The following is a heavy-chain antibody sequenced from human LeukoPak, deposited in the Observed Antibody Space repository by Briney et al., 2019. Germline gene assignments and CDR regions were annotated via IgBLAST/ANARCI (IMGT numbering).Heavy chain of an antibody. V-gene: IGHV1-8*01. CDR3: ASGYYYDSSGYLPDHY. CDR1: GYTFTSYD. D-gene: IGHD3-22*01. CDR2: MNPNSGNT. Sequence: GASVKVSCKASGYTFTSYDINWVRQATGQGLEWMGWMNPNSGNTGYAQNFQGRVTMTRNTSISTAYMELSSLRSEDTAVYYCASGYYYDSSGYLPDHYWGQGTLVTVSS. J-gene: IGHJ4*02.